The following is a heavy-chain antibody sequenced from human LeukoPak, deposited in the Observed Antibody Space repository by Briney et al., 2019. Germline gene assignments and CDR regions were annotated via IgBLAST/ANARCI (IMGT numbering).Heavy chain of an antibody. V-gene: IGHV4-59*01. CDR2: IYYSGST. CDR1: GGPISSYY. D-gene: IGHD1-26*01. J-gene: IGHJ4*02. Sequence: PSETLSLTCTVSGGPISSYYWSWIRQPPGKGLEWIGYIYYSGSTNYNPSLKSRVTISVDTSKNQFSLKLSSVTAADTAVYYCARGRQWGGYWGQGTLVTVSS. CDR3: ARGRQWGGY.